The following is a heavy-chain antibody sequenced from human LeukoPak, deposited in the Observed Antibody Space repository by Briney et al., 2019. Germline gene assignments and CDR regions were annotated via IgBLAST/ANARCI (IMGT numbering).Heavy chain of an antibody. CDR3: ASRRGQLGAIDY. J-gene: IGHJ4*02. CDR1: GFTFSSHA. CDR2: IPSDGTNR. V-gene: IGHV3-30*04. Sequence: GGSLRLSCATTGFTFSSHAMHWVRQAPGKGLEWVAVIPSDGTNRYYADSVRGRFTISRDNSKNTLYLQMHSLRAEDTAVYYCASRRGQLGAIDYWGQGTLVTVSS. D-gene: IGHD1-1*01.